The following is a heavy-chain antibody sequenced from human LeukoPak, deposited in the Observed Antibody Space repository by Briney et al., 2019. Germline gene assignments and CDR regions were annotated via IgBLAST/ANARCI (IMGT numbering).Heavy chain of an antibody. CDR2: INPSGGGT. CDR3: ARDQHYDFWGPGGYYYYGMDV. Sequence: ASVKVSCKASGYTFTNYFMHWVRQAPGQGLEWMGVINPSGGGTTYAQRFQGRVTMTRDTSTSTVHMELSSLRSEDTAVYYCARDQHYDFWGPGGYYYYGMDVWGQGTTVTVSS. J-gene: IGHJ6*02. CDR1: GYTFTNYF. V-gene: IGHV1-46*01. D-gene: IGHD3-3*01.